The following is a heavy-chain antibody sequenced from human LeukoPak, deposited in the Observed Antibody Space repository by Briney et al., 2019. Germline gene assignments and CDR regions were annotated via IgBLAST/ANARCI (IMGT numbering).Heavy chain of an antibody. Sequence: GGSLRLSCAASGFTFSNYAMIWARQAPGKGLEWVSAISGSGAATYYADSVKGRFTISRDNSKSTLYLQMHSLRAEDTAVYYCAEVTALYSSSWYLAFWGQGSLVTVSS. V-gene: IGHV3-23*01. D-gene: IGHD6-13*01. CDR2: ISGSGAAT. J-gene: IGHJ4*02. CDR1: GFTFSNYA. CDR3: AEVTALYSSSWYLAF.